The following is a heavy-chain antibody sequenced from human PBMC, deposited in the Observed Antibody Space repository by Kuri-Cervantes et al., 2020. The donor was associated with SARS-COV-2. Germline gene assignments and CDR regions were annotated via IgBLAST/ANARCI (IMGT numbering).Heavy chain of an antibody. D-gene: IGHD1-20*01. CDR2: ISATGRVI. Sequence: GESLKISCAASGFTFSNAWMNWVRQAPGKGLEWLSYISATGRVIYYADSVKGRFTISRDSAKNSLFLQMDSLRAEDTAFYYCARLRVTGTGQAYFDFWGQGSLVTVSS. CDR1: GFTFSNAW. V-gene: IGHV3-48*04. J-gene: IGHJ4*02. CDR3: ARLRVTGTGQAYFDF.